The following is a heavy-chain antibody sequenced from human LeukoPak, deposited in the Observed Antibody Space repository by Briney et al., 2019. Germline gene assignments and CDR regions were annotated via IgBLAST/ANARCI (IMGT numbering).Heavy chain of an antibody. CDR2: ISYSGST. Sequence: SETLSLTCTVSGGSISSYYWNWIRQPPGKGLEWIGYISYSGSTNYNPSLKSRVTISVDTSKNQFSLKLTSVTAADTAVYYCARDSSSSWSWFDPWGQGTLVTVSS. J-gene: IGHJ5*02. CDR3: ARDSSSSWSWFDP. D-gene: IGHD6-13*01. CDR1: GGSISSYY. V-gene: IGHV4-59*01.